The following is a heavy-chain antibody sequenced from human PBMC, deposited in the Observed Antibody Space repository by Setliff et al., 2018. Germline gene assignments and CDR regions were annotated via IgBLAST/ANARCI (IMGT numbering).Heavy chain of an antibody. Sequence: SETLSLTCTVSGGSISSDGYYWGWIRQPPGKGLEWIGRIYTSGSTNYNPSLKSRVTMSVDTSKNQFSLKLSSVTAADTAVYYCARKGISALSGAFDMWGQGTMVTVSS. J-gene: IGHJ3*02. CDR1: GGSISSDGYY. V-gene: IGHV4-61*02. CDR3: ARKGISALSGAFDM. D-gene: IGHD1-26*01. CDR2: IYTSGST.